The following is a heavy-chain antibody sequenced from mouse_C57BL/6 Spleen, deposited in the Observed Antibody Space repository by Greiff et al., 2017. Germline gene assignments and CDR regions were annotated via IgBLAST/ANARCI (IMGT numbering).Heavy chain of an antibody. CDR1: GYTFTSYW. D-gene: IGHD2-4*01. CDR2: IYPGSGST. J-gene: IGHJ3*01. CDR3: ARSYYDYDGFAY. Sequence: QVQLQQPGAELVKPAASVKMSCKASGYTFTSYWITWVKQRPGQGLEWIGDIYPGSGSTNYNEKFKSKATLTVDTSSSTAYMQLSSLTSEDSAVYYCARSYYDYDGFAYWGQGTLVTVSA. V-gene: IGHV1-55*01.